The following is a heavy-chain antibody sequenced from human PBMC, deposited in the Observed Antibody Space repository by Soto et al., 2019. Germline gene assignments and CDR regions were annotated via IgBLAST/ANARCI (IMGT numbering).Heavy chain of an antibody. CDR2: ISSSSSTI. CDR3: ARASNSGWSDS. CDR1: GFTFSTYG. D-gene: IGHD6-19*01. V-gene: IGHV3-48*02. J-gene: IGHJ5*01. Sequence: GGSLRLSCAASGFTFSTYGMNWVRQAPGKGLEWVSYISSSSSTIYYADSVKGRFTISRDNAKNSLSLQMNSLRDEDTAVYYCARASNSGWSDSWGQGTLVTVAS.